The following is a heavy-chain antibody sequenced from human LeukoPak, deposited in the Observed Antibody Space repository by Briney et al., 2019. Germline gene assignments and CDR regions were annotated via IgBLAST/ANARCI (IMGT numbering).Heavy chain of an antibody. Sequence: SETLSLTCTVSGGSISSYYWSWIRQPPGKGLEWIGYIYYSGSTNYNPSLKSRVTISVDTSKNQFSLKLSSVTAADTAVYYCAIGQYDSSGYPYFDCWGQGTLVTVSS. V-gene: IGHV4-59*01. J-gene: IGHJ4*02. CDR2: IYYSGST. D-gene: IGHD3-22*01. CDR1: GGSISSYY. CDR3: AIGQYDSSGYPYFDC.